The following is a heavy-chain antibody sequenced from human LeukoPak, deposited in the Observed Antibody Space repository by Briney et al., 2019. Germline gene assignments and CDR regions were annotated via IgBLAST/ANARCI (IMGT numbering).Heavy chain of an antibody. D-gene: IGHD3-3*01. V-gene: IGHV3-30-3*01. CDR2: ISYDGSNK. Sequence: GGSLRVSCAASGFTFSSYAMHWVRQAPGKGLEWVAVISYDGSNKYYADSVKGRFTISRDNSKNTPYLQMNSLRAEDTAVYYCARDLSPYKYDALGYWGQGTLVTVSS. CDR3: ARDLSPYKYDALGY. J-gene: IGHJ4*02. CDR1: GFTFSSYA.